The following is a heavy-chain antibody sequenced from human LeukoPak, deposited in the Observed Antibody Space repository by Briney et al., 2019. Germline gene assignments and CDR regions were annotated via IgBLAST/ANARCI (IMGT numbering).Heavy chain of an antibody. Sequence: GRSLRLSCAASGFPFSSYAMHCVRHAPGKGLEWVAVIPYDGSNKYYADSVKGRFTISRDNSKNPLYLQMNRLRAEDTAVYYCARESFIAVAGTFDYWGQGTLVTVSS. D-gene: IGHD6-19*01. V-gene: IGHV3-30-3*01. CDR2: IPYDGSNK. J-gene: IGHJ4*02. CDR3: ARESFIAVAGTFDY. CDR1: GFPFSSYA.